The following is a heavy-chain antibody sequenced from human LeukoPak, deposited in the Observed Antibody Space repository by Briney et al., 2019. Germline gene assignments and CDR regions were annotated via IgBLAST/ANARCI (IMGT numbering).Heavy chain of an antibody. J-gene: IGHJ4*02. CDR2: IRSKNYGGTT. D-gene: IGHD2-15*01. CDR1: GFTFGDYT. CDR3: IRGGANTPFDY. V-gene: IGHV3-49*03. Sequence: GGSLRLSCTGSGFTFGDYTMSWFRQAPGKGLEWVGFIRSKNYGGTTEDAASVKGRFTISRDDSKRTAYLQMNSLTTEDTAVYYCIRGGANTPFDYWGQGTLVTVSS.